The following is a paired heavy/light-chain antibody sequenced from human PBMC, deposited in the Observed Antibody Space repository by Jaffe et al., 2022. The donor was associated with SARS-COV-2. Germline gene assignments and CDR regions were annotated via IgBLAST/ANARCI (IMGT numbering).Heavy chain of an antibody. Sequence: EVQLLESGGGLVQPGGSLRLSCAASGFNLNTHAMSWVRQAPGKGLEWVSAIGGSGGSTHYADSVKGRFTISRDNSKNTLNLQMNSLRAEDTAVYYCASSLDNSGWFFQHWGQGTLVTVSS. CDR1: GFNLNTHA. CDR3: ASSLDNSGWFFQH. D-gene: IGHD6-19*01. J-gene: IGHJ1*01. CDR2: IGGSGGST. V-gene: IGHV3-23*01.
Light chain of an antibody. Sequence: EIVLTQSPATLSLSPGERATLSCRASQSVSNYLVWYQQKAGQTPRLLFYDASNRATGIPARFSGSGSGTDFTLTISSLEPEDFAVYYCQQRSNWPLTFGGGTKVETK. CDR2: DAS. CDR1: QSVSNY. V-gene: IGKV3-11*01. CDR3: QQRSNWPLT. J-gene: IGKJ4*01.